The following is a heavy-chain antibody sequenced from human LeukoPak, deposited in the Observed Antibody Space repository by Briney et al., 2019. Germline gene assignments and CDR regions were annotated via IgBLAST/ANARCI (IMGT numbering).Heavy chain of an antibody. J-gene: IGHJ3*02. CDR3: ASDMVRGVVDAFDI. D-gene: IGHD3-10*01. CDR1: GYTFTSYG. CDR2: ISAYNGNT. V-gene: IGHV1-18*01. Sequence: ASVKVSCKASGYTFTSYGISWVRQAPGQGLEWMGWISAYNGNTNYAQKLQGRVTMTTDTSTSTAYMELRSLRSDDTTVYYCASDMVRGVVDAFDIWGQGTMVTVSS.